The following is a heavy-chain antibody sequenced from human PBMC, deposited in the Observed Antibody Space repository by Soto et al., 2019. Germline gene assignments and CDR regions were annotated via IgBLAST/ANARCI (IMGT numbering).Heavy chain of an antibody. CDR1: GFTFSSHW. D-gene: IGHD2-15*01. Sequence: EVQLVESGGGLVQPGGSLRLSCAASGFTFSSHWMSWVRQAPGKGLEWVANIKEDGSEKYYVDSVKGRFTISRDNAKNSLYLQMNSLSAEDTAVYYCAGEIYCSGGSCPLDYWGQGTLVTVSS. CDR2: IKEDGSEK. V-gene: IGHV3-7*01. J-gene: IGHJ4*02. CDR3: AGEIYCSGGSCPLDY.